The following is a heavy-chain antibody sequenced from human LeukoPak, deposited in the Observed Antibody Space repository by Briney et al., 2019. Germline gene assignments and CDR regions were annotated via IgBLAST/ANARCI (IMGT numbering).Heavy chain of an antibody. CDR2: IIHSGST. CDR3: ARGIRVLRYFHWLSSGAFDS. V-gene: IGHV4-34*01. CDR1: GRSLSGYY. D-gene: IGHD3-9*01. J-gene: IGHJ3*02. Sequence: PWETLSLTCAVYGRSLSGYYGGWIRKPPGKGLEWIGEIIHSGSTTSNPPLKSRVTISVDTSKNQISLKLSSVTAADPAVCYCARGIRVLRYFHWLSSGAFDSWV.